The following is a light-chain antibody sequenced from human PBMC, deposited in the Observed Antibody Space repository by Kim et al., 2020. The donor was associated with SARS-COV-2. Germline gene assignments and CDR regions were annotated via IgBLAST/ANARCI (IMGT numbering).Light chain of an antibody. CDR2: IAS. Sequence: SPGKTATLSGRASRGVTSNYLAWYQQKPGQAPRLLIYIASSRATGIPDRFSGSGSGTDFTLTISRLEPEDFAVYYCHQYGSPPSTFGQGTRLEIK. CDR3: HQYGSPPST. V-gene: IGKV3-20*01. CDR1: RGVTSNY. J-gene: IGKJ5*01.